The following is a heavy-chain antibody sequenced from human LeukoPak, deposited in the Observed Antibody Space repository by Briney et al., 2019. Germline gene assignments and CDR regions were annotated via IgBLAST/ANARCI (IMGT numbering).Heavy chain of an antibody. J-gene: IGHJ3*01. CDR3: ARLSSGYDYDDAFDV. V-gene: IGHV3-30*02. CDR1: GLTFSNFG. CDR2: IRYDGTNK. Sequence: GGSLRLSCAASGLTFSNFGMHWVRQAPGKGLEWVAFIRYDGTNKYYADSVKGRFSIYRDNYKNTLFLQMNSLRAEDMAVYYCARLSSGYDYDDAFDVWGQGTMVTVSS. D-gene: IGHD5-12*01.